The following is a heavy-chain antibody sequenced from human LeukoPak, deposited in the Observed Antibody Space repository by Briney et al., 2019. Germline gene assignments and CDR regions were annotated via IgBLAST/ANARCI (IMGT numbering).Heavy chain of an antibody. Sequence: PSETLSLTCAVYGGSFSGYYWGWIRQPPGKGLEWIGEINPSGSTNYNPSLKSRVTISVDTSKNQFSLKLSSVTAADTAVYYCARISYCTNGVCYASAFDIWGQGTMVTVSS. CDR1: GGSFSGYY. CDR2: INPSGST. D-gene: IGHD2-8*01. J-gene: IGHJ3*02. CDR3: ARISYCTNGVCYASAFDI. V-gene: IGHV4-34*01.